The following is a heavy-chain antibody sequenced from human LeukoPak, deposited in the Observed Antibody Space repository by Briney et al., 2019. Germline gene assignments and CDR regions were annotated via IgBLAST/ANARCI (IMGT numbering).Heavy chain of an antibody. J-gene: IGHJ5*02. CDR2: INWNGGSI. CDR1: GFTLDEYG. D-gene: IGHD3-10*01. V-gene: IGHV3-20*04. CDR3: ARNRNYGSGSYYKGWFDP. Sequence: GGSLRLSCAASGFTLDEYGMSWVRQAPGKGLEWVSGINWNGGSIVYADSVKGRFTISRDNAKNSLYLQMNSLRAEDTALYYCARNRNYGSGSYYKGWFDPWGQGALVTVSS.